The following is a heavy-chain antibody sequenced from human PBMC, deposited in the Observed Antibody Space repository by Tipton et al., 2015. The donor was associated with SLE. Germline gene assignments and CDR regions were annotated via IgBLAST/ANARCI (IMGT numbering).Heavy chain of an antibody. J-gene: IGHJ4*02. V-gene: IGHV1-18*01. CDR1: GYNITNYD. D-gene: IGHD1-26*01. Sequence: QLVQSGAEVKKPGASVKVSCKASGYNITNYDINWVRQAPGQGLEWMGWISTYNDDTDYAQKLQGRVTMTTDTSTSTAYMELRSLRSDDTAVYYCAGGWEMQNWGQGTLVTVSS. CDR3: AGGWEMQN. CDR2: ISTYNDDT.